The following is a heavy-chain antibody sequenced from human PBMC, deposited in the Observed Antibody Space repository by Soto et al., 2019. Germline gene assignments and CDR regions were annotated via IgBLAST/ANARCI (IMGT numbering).Heavy chain of an antibody. CDR3: ARVSGSGSFDY. CDR2: ISSSSSYI. CDR1: GFTFSSYS. V-gene: IGHV3-21*01. J-gene: IGHJ4*02. D-gene: IGHD3-10*01. Sequence: GSLRLSCADSGFTFSSYSMNWVHQAPGKGLEWLSSISSSSSYIYYADSVKGRFTISRDNAKNSLYMQMNSLRVEDTAVYYCARVSGSGSFDYWGQGTLVTVSS.